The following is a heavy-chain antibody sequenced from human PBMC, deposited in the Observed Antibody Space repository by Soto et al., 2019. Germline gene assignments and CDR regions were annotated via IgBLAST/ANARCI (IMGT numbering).Heavy chain of an antibody. J-gene: IGHJ4*02. D-gene: IGHD2-2*01. V-gene: IGHV4-31*03. Sequence: SETLPLPCPVSGYSISSGGYYWCWIRQHPGKGLEWIGYIYYSGSTYYNPSLKSRVTISVDTSKNQFSLKLSSVTAADTAVYYCARGVPYCSSTSCPLFDYWGQGTLVTVSS. CDR1: GYSISSGGYY. CDR3: ARGVPYCSSTSCPLFDY. CDR2: IYYSGST.